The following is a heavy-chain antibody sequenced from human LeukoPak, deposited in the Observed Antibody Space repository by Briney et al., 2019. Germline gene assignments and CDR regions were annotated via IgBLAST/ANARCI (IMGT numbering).Heavy chain of an antibody. CDR2: IYYSGTT. D-gene: IGHD1-26*01. V-gene: IGHV4-59*08. CDR1: TGSISRYY. CDR3: AGVNSGSQFGWFDS. J-gene: IGHJ5*01. Sequence: KSSETLSLTCTVSTGSISRYYWSWIRQPPGKGLEWIGYIYYSGTTNYNPSLKSRVTISVDTSKTQFSLKLSSVTAADTAVYYCAGVNSGSQFGWFDSWGQGTLVIVSS.